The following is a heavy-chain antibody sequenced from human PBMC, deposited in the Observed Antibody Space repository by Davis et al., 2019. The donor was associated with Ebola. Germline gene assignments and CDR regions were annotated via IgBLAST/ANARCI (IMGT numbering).Heavy chain of an antibody. J-gene: IGHJ5*02. CDR3: ARDYASYYGSGSYYMPTNWFDP. V-gene: IGHV3-33*01. D-gene: IGHD3-10*01. CDR1: GFTFSSYG. Sequence: PGGSLRLSCAASGFTFSSYGMHWVRQAPGKGLEWVAVIWYDGSNKYYADSVKGRFTISRDNSKNTLYLQMNSLRAEDTAVYYCARDYASYYGSGSYYMPTNWFDPWGQGTLVTVSS. CDR2: IWYDGSNK.